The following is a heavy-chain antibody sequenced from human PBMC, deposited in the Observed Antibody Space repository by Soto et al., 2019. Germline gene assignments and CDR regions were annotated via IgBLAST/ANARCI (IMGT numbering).Heavy chain of an antibody. CDR2: IYHSGST. D-gene: IGHD2-21*02. CDR3: ARVGPHCGGDCYSPPP. V-gene: IGHV4-38-2*01. CDR1: GYSIRNGYY. Sequence: ASETLSLTCAVSGYSIRNGYYWGWIRQPPGKGLEWIGTIYHSGSTYYNPSLKSRVTISVDASENHFSLKLSSVTAADTAVYYCARVGPHCGGDCYSPPPWGQGTLVTAPQ. J-gene: IGHJ5*02.